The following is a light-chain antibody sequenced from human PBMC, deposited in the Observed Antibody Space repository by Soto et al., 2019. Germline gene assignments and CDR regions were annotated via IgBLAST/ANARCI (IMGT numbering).Light chain of an antibody. CDR1: SGSVSTSYY. CDR2: STN. V-gene: IGLV8-61*01. Sequence: QTVVTQEPSLSVAPGTTVTLTCGLSSGSVSTSYYPSWYQQIPGQPPRTLIYSTNIRSSGVPDRFSGSILGNKAALTITGAQADDEWDYYCVLYMGSGFWVFCGGTKLTVL. J-gene: IGLJ3*02. CDR3: VLYMGSGFWV.